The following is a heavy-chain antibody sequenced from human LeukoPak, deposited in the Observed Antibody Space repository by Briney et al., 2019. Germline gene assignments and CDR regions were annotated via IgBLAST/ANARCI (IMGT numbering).Heavy chain of an antibody. J-gene: IGHJ4*02. CDR3: ARTTMVRGVIQYYFDY. Sequence: GRSLRLSCAASGFTFSSYAMHWVRQVPGKGLEWVAVISYDGSNKYYADSVKGRFTISRDNAKNSLYLQMNSLRAEDTAVYYCARTTMVRGVIQYYFDYWGQGTLVTVSS. CDR1: GFTFSSYA. V-gene: IGHV3-30*04. CDR2: ISYDGSNK. D-gene: IGHD3-10*01.